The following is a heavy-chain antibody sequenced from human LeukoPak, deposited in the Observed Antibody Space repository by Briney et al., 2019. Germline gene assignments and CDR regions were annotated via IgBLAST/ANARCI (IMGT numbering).Heavy chain of an antibody. V-gene: IGHV1-18*01. Sequence: ASVKVSCKASGYTFTSYGISWVRQAPGQGLEWMGWISAYNGNTNYAQKLQGRVTMTTDTSTSTAYMELRSLRSDDTAVYYCARVAQMDLVVVPALYYYYYGMDVWGQGTTVTVSS. CDR1: GYTFTSYG. CDR3: ARVAQMDLVVVPALYYYYYGMDV. J-gene: IGHJ6*02. D-gene: IGHD2-2*03. CDR2: ISAYNGNT.